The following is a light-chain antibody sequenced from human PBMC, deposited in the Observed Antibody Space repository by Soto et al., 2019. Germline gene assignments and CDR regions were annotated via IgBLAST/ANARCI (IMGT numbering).Light chain of an antibody. V-gene: IGLV2-14*01. CDR2: DVS. Sequence: QSALTQPASVSESPGQSITISCTGTSSDVGGYNYVSWYQQHPGKAPKLMIYDVSNRPSGVSNRFSGSKSGNTASLTISGLQAEDEADYYCSSYTSGSTLVVFGGGTKVTVL. J-gene: IGLJ2*01. CDR1: SSDVGGYNY. CDR3: SSYTSGSTLVV.